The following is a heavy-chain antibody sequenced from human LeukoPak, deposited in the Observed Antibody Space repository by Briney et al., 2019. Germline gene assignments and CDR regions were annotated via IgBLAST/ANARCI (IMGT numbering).Heavy chain of an antibody. CDR2: IYYSGST. CDR3: ARMDIVVVPAATPGDEYFQH. V-gene: IGHV4-39*01. Sequence: PSETLSLTCTVSGGSISSSSYYWGWLRQPPGEGLEWIGSIYYSGSTYYNPSLKSRVTISVDTSKNQFSLKLSSVTAADTAMYYCARMDIVVVPAATPGDEYFQHWGQGTLVTVSS. CDR1: GGSISSSSYY. D-gene: IGHD2-2*03. J-gene: IGHJ1*01.